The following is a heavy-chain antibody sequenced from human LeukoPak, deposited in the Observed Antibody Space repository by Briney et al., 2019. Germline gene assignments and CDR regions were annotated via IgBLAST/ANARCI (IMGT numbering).Heavy chain of an antibody. Sequence: PGGSLRLSCAASGFTFSSYAMSWVRQAPGKGLEWVSAISGSGGSTYYADSVKRRFTISRDNSKNTLYLQMNSLRAEDTAVYYCAKDYDSSAAIPYYFDYWGQGTLVTVSS. J-gene: IGHJ4*02. V-gene: IGHV3-23*01. CDR2: ISGSGGST. CDR1: GFTFSSYA. D-gene: IGHD3-22*01. CDR3: AKDYDSSAAIPYYFDY.